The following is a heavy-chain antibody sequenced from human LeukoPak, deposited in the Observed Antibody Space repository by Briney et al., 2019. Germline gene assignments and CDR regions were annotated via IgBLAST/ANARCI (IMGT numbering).Heavy chain of an antibody. CDR3: ARATLWFGEKTLSDWFDP. CDR2: MNPNSGNT. CDR1: GYTSTSYD. D-gene: IGHD3-10*01. V-gene: IGHV1-8*02. J-gene: IGHJ5*02. Sequence: ASVKVSCKASGYTSTSYDINWVRQATGQGLEWMGWMNPNSGNTGYVQKLQGRVTMTTDTSTSTAYMELRSLRSDDTAVYYCARATLWFGEKTLSDWFDPWGQGTLVTVSS.